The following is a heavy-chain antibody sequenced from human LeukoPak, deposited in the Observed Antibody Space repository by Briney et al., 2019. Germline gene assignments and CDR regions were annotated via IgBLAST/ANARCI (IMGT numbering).Heavy chain of an antibody. V-gene: IGHV1-18*01. CDR2: IGAYNGNT. Sequence: ASVKVSCKASGYTFTSYGISWVRQAPGQGLEWMGWIGAYNGNTNYAQKLQGRVTMTTDTSTSTAYMELRSLRSDDTAVYYCARSIPYYYDSRLANRFDPWGQGTLVTVSS. CDR3: ARSIPYYYDSRLANRFDP. CDR1: GYTFTSYG. J-gene: IGHJ5*02. D-gene: IGHD3-22*01.